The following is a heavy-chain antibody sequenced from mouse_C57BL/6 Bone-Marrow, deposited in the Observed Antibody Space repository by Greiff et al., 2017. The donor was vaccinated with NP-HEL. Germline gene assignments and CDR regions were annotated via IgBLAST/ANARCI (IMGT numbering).Heavy chain of an antibody. J-gene: IGHJ1*03. CDR2: IFPGSGST. CDR1: GYTFTDYY. Sequence: QVQLQQSGPELVKPGASVKISCKASGYTFTDYYINWVKQRPGQGLEWIGWIFPGSGSTYYNEKFKGKATLTVDKSSSTAYMLLSSLTSEDSAVYFCARPVYYGTPYWYFDVWGTGTTVTVSS. V-gene: IGHV1-75*01. D-gene: IGHD2-1*01. CDR3: ARPVYYGTPYWYFDV.